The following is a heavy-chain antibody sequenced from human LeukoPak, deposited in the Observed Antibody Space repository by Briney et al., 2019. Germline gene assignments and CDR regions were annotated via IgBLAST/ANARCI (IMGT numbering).Heavy chain of an antibody. D-gene: IGHD4-23*01. J-gene: IGHJ4*02. CDR3: AADRNDYGGGAYDY. Sequence: GASVKVSCKASGYTFTGYYMHWVRQAPGQGLEWMGWINPNSGGTNYAQKFQERVTITRDMSTSTAYMELSSLRSEDTAVYYCAADRNDYGGGAYDYWGQGTLVTVSS. CDR2: INPNSGGT. CDR1: GYTFTGYY. V-gene: IGHV1-2*02.